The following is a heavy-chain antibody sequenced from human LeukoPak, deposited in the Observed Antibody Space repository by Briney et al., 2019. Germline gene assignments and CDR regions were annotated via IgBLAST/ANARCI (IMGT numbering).Heavy chain of an antibody. CDR1: GGSISSSSYY. V-gene: IGHV4-39*07. CDR2: IYYSGST. D-gene: IGHD2-21*02. J-gene: IGHJ4*02. CDR3: ARNPYIVVVTANALDY. Sequence: SETLSLTCTVSGGSISSSSYYWGWIRQPPGKGLEWIGSIYYSGSTYYNPSLKSRVTISVDTSKNQFSLKLSSVTAADTAVYYCARNPYIVVVTANALDYWGQGTLVTVSS.